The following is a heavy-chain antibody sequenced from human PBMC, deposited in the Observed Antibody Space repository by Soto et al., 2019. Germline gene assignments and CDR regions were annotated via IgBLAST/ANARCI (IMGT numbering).Heavy chain of an antibody. CDR2: IYYSGST. Sequence: QVQLQESGPGLVKPSETLSLTCTVSGGYVSSGSYYWSWIRQPPGKGLEWIGYIYYSGSTNYNPSHKSRVTISVDTSKNQFSLKLSSVTAADTAVYYCARAARHAFDIWGQGTMVTVSS. D-gene: IGHD6-6*01. CDR1: GGYVSSGSYY. J-gene: IGHJ3*02. CDR3: ARAARHAFDI. V-gene: IGHV4-61*01.